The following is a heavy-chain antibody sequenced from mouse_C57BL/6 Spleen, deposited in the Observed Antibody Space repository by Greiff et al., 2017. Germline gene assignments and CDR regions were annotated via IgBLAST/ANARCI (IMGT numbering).Heavy chain of an antibody. D-gene: IGHD3-3*01. J-gene: IGHJ4*01. CDR3: ARGGGRGYAMDY. V-gene: IGHV1-63*01. CDR2: IYPGGGYT. CDR1: GYTFTNYW. Sequence: QVQLQQSGAELVRPGTSVKMSCKASGYTFTNYWIGWAKQRPGHGLEWIGDIYPGGGYTNYNEKFKGKAPLPADKSSSTAYMQFSNLTSEDSAIYYCARGGGRGYAMDYWGQGTSVTVSS.